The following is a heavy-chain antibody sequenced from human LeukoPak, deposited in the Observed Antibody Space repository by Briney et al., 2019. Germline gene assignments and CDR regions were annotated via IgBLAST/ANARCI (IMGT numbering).Heavy chain of an antibody. J-gene: IGHJ4*02. V-gene: IGHV4-31*03. CDR3: ASWNSSGWYVDY. D-gene: IGHD6-19*01. CDR1: GGSISSGGYY. Sequence: SETLSLTCTVSGGSISSGGYYWSWIRQHPGKGLGWIGYIYYSGSTYYNPSHKSRVTISVDTSKNQFSLKLSSVTAADTAVYYCASWNSSGWYVDYWGQGTLVTVSS. CDR2: IYYSGST.